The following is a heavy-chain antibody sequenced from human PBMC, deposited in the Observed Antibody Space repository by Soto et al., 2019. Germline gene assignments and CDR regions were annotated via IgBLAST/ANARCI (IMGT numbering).Heavy chain of an antibody. D-gene: IGHD4-17*01. CDR3: ARVATVTHYFDY. CDR2: IYYSGST. Sequence: QVQLQESGPGLVKPSQTLSLTCTVSGGSISSGDYYWSWIRQPPGKGLEWIGYIYYSGSTYYNPSLKSQVTISVDTSKNQFSMKLSSVTAADTAVFYCARVATVTHYFDYWGQGTLVTVSS. V-gene: IGHV4-30-4*01. J-gene: IGHJ4*02. CDR1: GGSISSGDYY.